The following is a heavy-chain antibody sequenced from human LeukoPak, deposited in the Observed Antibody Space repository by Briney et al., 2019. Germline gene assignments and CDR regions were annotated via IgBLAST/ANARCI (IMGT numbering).Heavy chain of an antibody. V-gene: IGHV3-48*03. Sequence: GGSLRLSCAASGFTFNHYAMTWVRQAPGKGLEWVSYISSSGTTIYYADSVKGRFTISRDNAKNSLYLQMNSLRAEDTAVYYCARGGYCSSSICYSLNAFDIWGQGTMFTVSS. CDR2: ISSSGTTI. J-gene: IGHJ3*02. CDR1: GFTFNHYA. CDR3: ARGGYCSSSICYSLNAFDI. D-gene: IGHD2-2*01.